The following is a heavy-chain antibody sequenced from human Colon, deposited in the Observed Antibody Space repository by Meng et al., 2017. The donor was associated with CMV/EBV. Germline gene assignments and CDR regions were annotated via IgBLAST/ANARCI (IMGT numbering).Heavy chain of an antibody. V-gene: IGHV4-34*01. Sequence: YGVSLGDYDWSGIRQSPGEGLEWIGEISHSGSTNDNPSLKSRVTMSIDTSKKQISLKLTSVTAADTAVYYCASRGALVRGILIATFDSWGQGTLVTVSS. CDR3: ASRGALVRGILIATFDS. CDR2: ISHSGST. J-gene: IGHJ4*02. D-gene: IGHD3-10*01. CDR1: GVSLGDYD.